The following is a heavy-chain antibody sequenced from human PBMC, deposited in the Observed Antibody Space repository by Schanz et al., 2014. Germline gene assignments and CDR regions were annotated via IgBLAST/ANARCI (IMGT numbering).Heavy chain of an antibody. D-gene: IGHD5-12*01. CDR3: ARAFGGYDPAGALDY. Sequence: QVQLVQSGAEVKKPGASVKVSCRASGYPFTSDDITWVRQAPGQGLEWMGWMNPNSGDTGYPRKFQDRVTMTRNTSISTAYMELSRLKSDDTAVYYCARAFGGYDPAGALDYWGQGTLVTGSS. CDR2: MNPNSGDT. CDR1: GYPFTSDD. V-gene: IGHV1-8*01. J-gene: IGHJ4*02.